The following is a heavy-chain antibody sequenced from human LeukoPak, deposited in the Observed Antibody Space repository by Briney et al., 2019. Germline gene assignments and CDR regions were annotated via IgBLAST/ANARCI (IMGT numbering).Heavy chain of an antibody. J-gene: IGHJ3*02. D-gene: IGHD6-19*01. CDR1: GFTFSSYW. V-gene: IGHV3-74*01. CDR2: ITSDGSST. Sequence: GGSLRLSCAASGFTFSSYWMHWVRQAPGKGLVWVSRITSDGSSTSYADSVKGRFTISRDNAKNTLFLQMNSLRAEDTALYYCAREDVDITVATSGAFDIWGQGTMVTVSS. CDR3: AREDVDITVATSGAFDI.